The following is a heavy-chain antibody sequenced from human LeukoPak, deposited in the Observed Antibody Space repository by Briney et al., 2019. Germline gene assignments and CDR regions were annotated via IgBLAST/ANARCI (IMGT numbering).Heavy chain of an antibody. CDR3: ARSYCSSTNCYGLDHFDY. Sequence: GGSLRLSCATSGFTLSDHYIDWVRQAPGKGLEWVGRIRNKANSYATEYAASVKGRFTISRDDSQNSLYLQMNSLKTEDTAVYYCARSYCSSTNCYGLDHFDYWGQGTLVTVSS. D-gene: IGHD2-2*01. J-gene: IGHJ4*02. CDR2: IRNKANSYAT. CDR1: GFTLSDHY. V-gene: IGHV3-72*01.